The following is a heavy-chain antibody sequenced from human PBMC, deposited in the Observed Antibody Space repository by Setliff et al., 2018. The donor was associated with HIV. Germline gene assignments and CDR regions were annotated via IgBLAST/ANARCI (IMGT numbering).Heavy chain of an antibody. V-gene: IGHV5-51*01. CDR3: ARHFSVAGDAFDI. J-gene: IGHJ3*02. CDR2: FYPGDFDR. CDR1: GYSFTNFW. Sequence: PGESLKLSCKGYGYSFTNFWIGWVRQRPGKGLEWMGIFYPGDFDRRYSPSFEGQVTMSAEKSISTAYLQWSSLKASDTAIYYCARHFSVAGDAFDIWGQGTMVTVSS. D-gene: IGHD6-19*01.